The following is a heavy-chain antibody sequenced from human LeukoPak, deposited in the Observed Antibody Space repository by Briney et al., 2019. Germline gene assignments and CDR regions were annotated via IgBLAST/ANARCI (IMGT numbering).Heavy chain of an antibody. D-gene: IGHD5-18*01. Sequence: TGGSLRLSCAASGFTFSSYAMHWVRQAPGKGLEWVAVISYDGSNKYYADSVKGRFTISRDNSKNTLYLQMNSLRAEDTAVYYCARDPTLIYSYGYVGDYWGQGTLVTVSS. CDR2: ISYDGSNK. V-gene: IGHV3-30-3*01. J-gene: IGHJ4*02. CDR3: ARDPTLIYSYGYVGDY. CDR1: GFTFSSYA.